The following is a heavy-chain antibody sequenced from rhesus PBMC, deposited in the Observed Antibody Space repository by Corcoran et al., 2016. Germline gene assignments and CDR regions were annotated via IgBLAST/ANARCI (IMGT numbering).Heavy chain of an antibody. CDR1: GGSISDDYY. CDR2: ICGGGGGT. D-gene: IGHD4-17*01. Sequence: QVQLQESGPGLVKPSETLSLTCAVSGGSISDDYYWSWIRQPPGKGLEWIGYICGGGGGTNSNPSLKNLVTISIDTSKNQFSLKLRSVTAADTAVYYCARDRVTTYGLDSWGQGVVVTVSS. CDR3: ARDRVTTYGLDS. V-gene: IGHV4-106*01. J-gene: IGHJ6*01.